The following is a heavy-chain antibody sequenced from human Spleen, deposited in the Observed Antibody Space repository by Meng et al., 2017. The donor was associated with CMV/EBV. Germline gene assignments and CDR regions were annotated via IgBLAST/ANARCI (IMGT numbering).Heavy chain of an antibody. Sequence: SCAISGDSVSSNTAVWNWIRQSPSRGLEWLGRTYYRSKWYNDYAVSVKSRIIINPDTSKNHFTLQLNSVTPEDTTVYYCARVTSSRGAFDIWGQGTMVTVSS. CDR1: GDSVSSNTAV. CDR3: ARVTSSRGAFDI. CDR2: TYYRSKWYN. D-gene: IGHD6-13*01. V-gene: IGHV6-1*01. J-gene: IGHJ3*02.